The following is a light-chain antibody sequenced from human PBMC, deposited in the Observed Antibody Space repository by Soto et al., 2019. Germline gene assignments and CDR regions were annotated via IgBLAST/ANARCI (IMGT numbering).Light chain of an antibody. CDR1: QSVSSNY. CDR2: GAS. V-gene: IGKV3-20*01. J-gene: IGKJ4*01. Sequence: SVLTQSPGTLSLSPGQRATLSCRAIQSVSSNYLAWYQQKPGQAPRXLIYGASTRATGIPARLSGSGSGTDFTLTISRLEPEDLAVYYCQQYASSVTFGGGTKVDIK. CDR3: QQYASSVT.